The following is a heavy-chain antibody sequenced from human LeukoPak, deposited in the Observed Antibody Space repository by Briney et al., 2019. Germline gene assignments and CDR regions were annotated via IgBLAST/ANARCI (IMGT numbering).Heavy chain of an antibody. Sequence: PGGSLRLSCAASGFKIDDYAMHWVRQAPGKGLVWVSRVNSDGSSTSYADSVKGRFTISRDNAKNTLYLQMNSLRAEDTAVYYCARGPTYYDYVWGSPEDYWGQGTLVTVSS. V-gene: IGHV3-74*01. D-gene: IGHD3-16*01. CDR1: GFKIDDYA. CDR2: VNSDGSST. J-gene: IGHJ4*02. CDR3: ARGPTYYDYVWGSPEDY.